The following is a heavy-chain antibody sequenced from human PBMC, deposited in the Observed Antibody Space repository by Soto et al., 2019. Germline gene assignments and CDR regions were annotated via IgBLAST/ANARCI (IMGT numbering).Heavy chain of an antibody. D-gene: IGHD3-10*01. Sequence: SVKVSCKASGGTFSSYAISWVRQAPGQGLEWMGGIIPIFGTANYAQKFQGRVTITADESTSTAYMELSSLRSEDTAVYYCARGSTVNYYGSGTFYYYYYYGMDVWAKGPRSPSP. V-gene: IGHV1-69*13. CDR1: GGTFSSYA. CDR3: ARGSTVNYYGSGTFYYYYYYGMDV. J-gene: IGHJ6*02. CDR2: IIPIFGTA.